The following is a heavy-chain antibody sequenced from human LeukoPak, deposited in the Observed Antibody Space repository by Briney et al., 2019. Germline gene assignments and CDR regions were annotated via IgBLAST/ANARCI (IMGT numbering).Heavy chain of an antibody. CDR3: ARQEVPAASTYYFDY. CDR1: GYSFTSYW. J-gene: IGHJ4*02. D-gene: IGHD2-2*01. Sequence: GGSLKISCKGSGYSFTSYWIGWVRQMPGKGLEWMGIIYPGDSDTRYSPSFQGQVTISADKSISTAYLQWSSLKASDTAMYYCARQEVPAASTYYFDYWGQGTLVTVSS. V-gene: IGHV5-51*01. CDR2: IYPGDSDT.